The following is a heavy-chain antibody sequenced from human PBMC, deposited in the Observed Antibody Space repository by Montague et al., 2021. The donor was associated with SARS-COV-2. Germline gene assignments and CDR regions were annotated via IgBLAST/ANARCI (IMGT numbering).Heavy chain of an antibody. CDR1: GGSISGFY. V-gene: IGHV4-59*01. CDR2: IYYSGST. D-gene: IGHD2-8*01. J-gene: IGHJ6*02. CDR3: ARLLRSCTNGVCRTYYYYALDV. Sequence: SETLSLTCTVSGGSISGFYWSWIRQPPGKELEWIGYIYYSGSTKXXPSLESRVAVSVDRSKNQVSLKLTSVTAADTAVYYCARLLRSCTNGVCRTYYYYALDVWGQGTTVTVSS.